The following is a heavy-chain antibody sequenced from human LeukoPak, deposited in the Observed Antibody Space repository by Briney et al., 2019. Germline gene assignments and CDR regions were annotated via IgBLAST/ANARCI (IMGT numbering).Heavy chain of an antibody. Sequence: SETLSLTCTVSGGSISSYYWSWIRQPPGKGLEWIGYIYYSGSTNYNPSLKSRATISVDTSKNQFSLKLSSVTAADTAVYYCARENTGYCSSTSCSYYYGMDVWGQGTTVTVSS. D-gene: IGHD2-2*03. CDR1: GGSISSYY. V-gene: IGHV4-59*01. J-gene: IGHJ6*02. CDR2: IYYSGST. CDR3: ARENTGYCSSTSCSYYYGMDV.